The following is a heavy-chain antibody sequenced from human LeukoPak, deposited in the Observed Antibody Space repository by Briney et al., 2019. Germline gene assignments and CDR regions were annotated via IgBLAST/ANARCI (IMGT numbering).Heavy chain of an antibody. CDR1: GGSISSYY. D-gene: IGHD6-13*01. CDR2: IYYSGST. CDR3: ARGGRIAAAPYGWFDP. J-gene: IGHJ5*02. V-gene: IGHV4-59*01. Sequence: SETLSLTCTVSGGSISSYYWSWIRQPPGKGLDWIGYIYYSGSTNYNPSLKSRVTISVDTSKNQFSLKLSSVTAADTAVYYCARGGRIAAAPYGWFDPWGQGTLVTVSS.